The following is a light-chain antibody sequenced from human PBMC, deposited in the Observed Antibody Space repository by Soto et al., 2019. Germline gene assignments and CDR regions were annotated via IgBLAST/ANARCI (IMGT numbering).Light chain of an antibody. V-gene: IGKV1-13*02. CDR3: QKYNSAPLT. CDR2: DAS. Sequence: IQLTQSPSFLYASVGDRVTVTCLASQTINDYLAWYQQKPGKAPKLLIFDASSLESGVPSRFSGSGSGTDFTLTINGLQPEDFATYYCQKYNSAPLTFGGGTKVDIK. J-gene: IGKJ4*01. CDR1: QTINDY.